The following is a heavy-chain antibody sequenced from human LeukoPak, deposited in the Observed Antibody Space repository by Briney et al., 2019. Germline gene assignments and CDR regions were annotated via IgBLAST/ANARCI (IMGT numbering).Heavy chain of an antibody. Sequence: PGGSLRLSCAASGFTFDDYDMSWVRQAPGKGLEWVSGINWSGGSTGYADSVKGRFTISRDNAKNSLYMQVNSLRAEDTAVYYCARGGYSSSWYHDSWGQGTLVTVSS. CDR1: GFTFDDYD. V-gene: IGHV3-20*04. D-gene: IGHD6-13*01. J-gene: IGHJ4*02. CDR2: INWSGGST. CDR3: ARGGYSSSWYHDS.